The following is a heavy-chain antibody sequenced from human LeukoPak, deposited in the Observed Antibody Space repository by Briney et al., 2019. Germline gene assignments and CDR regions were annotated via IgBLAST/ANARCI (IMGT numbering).Heavy chain of an antibody. CDR2: ISYDGSNK. D-gene: IGHD2-15*01. V-gene: IGHV3-30*04. J-gene: IGHJ5*02. CDR3: AKDLSGGYCSGGSCYFGANWFDP. Sequence: GGSLRLSCAASGFTFSSYAMHWVRQAPGKGLEWVAVISYDGSNKYYADSVKGRFTISRDNSKNTLYLQMNSLRAEDTAVYYCAKDLSGGYCSGGSCYFGANWFDPWGQGTLVTVSS. CDR1: GFTFSSYA.